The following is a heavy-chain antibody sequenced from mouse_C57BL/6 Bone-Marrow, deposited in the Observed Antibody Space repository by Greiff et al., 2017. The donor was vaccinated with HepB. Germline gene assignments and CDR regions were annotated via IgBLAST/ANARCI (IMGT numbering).Heavy chain of an antibody. V-gene: IGHV1-72*01. CDR2: IDPNSGGT. Sequence: QVQLQQPGAELVKPGASVKLSCKASGYTFTSYWMHWVKQRPGRGLEWIGRIDPNSGGTKYNEKFKSKATLTVDKPSSTAYMQLSSLTSEDSAVYYCASGASYDYDGSFYYAMDYWGQGTSVTVSS. J-gene: IGHJ4*01. CDR1: GYTFTSYW. D-gene: IGHD2-4*01. CDR3: ASGASYDYDGSFYYAMDY.